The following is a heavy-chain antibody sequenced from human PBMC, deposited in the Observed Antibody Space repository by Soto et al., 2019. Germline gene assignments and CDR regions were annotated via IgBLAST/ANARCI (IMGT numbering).Heavy chain of an antibody. CDR1: GFTFSSYS. J-gene: IGHJ6*02. CDR2: ISSSMSYI. D-gene: IGHD3-3*01. CDR3: ARERGYDFWSSVYYYYYGMDV. V-gene: IGHV3-21*01. Sequence: PGGSLRLSCAASGFTFSSYSMNWVRQAPGKGLEWVSSISSSMSYIYYADSVKGRFTISRDNAKNSLYLQMNSLRAEDTAVYYCARERGYDFWSSVYYYYYGMDVWGQGTTVTVSS.